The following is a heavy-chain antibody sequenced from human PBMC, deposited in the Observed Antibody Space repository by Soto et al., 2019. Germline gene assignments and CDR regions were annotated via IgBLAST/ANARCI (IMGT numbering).Heavy chain of an antibody. D-gene: IGHD3-22*01. V-gene: IGHV1-69*12. Sequence: QVQLVQSGAEVKKRGSSVKVSCKASGGTFSSYGISWVRQAPGQGLEWMGGIIPIFGTANYAQKFQGRVTITADESTSTAYMELSSLRSEDTAAYYCASSYYDSSGYYYEERYYYYGMDVWGQGTTVTVSS. CDR2: IIPIFGTA. CDR1: GGTFSSYG. J-gene: IGHJ6*02. CDR3: ASSYYDSSGYYYEERYYYYGMDV.